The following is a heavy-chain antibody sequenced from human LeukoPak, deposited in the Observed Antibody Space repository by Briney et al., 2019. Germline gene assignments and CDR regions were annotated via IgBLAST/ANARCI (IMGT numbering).Heavy chain of an antibody. CDR3: TRGYSYNPSVDY. CDR1: GFNFGDYA. D-gene: IGHD5-18*01. Sequence: GGSLRLSCITSGFNFGDYAVSWFRQAPGKGLEWIGFIKSKVYRGTTEYAASVKGTFTISRDDSKSIAYLQINSLETEDTAVYYCTRGYSYNPSVDYWGQGTLVTVSS. V-gene: IGHV3-49*03. CDR2: IKSKVYRGTT. J-gene: IGHJ4*02.